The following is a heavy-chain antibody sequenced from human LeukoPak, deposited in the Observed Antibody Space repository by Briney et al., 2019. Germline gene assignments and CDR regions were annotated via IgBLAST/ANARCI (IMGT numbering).Heavy chain of an antibody. CDR1: GFTFDDYA. J-gene: IGHJ4*02. V-gene: IGHV3-43*01. Sequence: PGGSLRLSCAASGFTFDDYAMHWVRQAPGKGLDWVSLISWEGQTTYYADSVRGRSSISRDNNKNSLFLEMNSLTTDDTGFYYCTRDTDFGSPTNYFDHWGQGTLVSVSS. CDR2: ISWEGQTT. D-gene: IGHD3-10*01. CDR3: TRDTDFGSPTNYFDH.